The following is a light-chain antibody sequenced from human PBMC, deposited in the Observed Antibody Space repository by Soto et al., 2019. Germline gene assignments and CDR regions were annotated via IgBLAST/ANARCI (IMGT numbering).Light chain of an antibody. CDR3: QQYYSYPPWT. J-gene: IGKJ1*01. CDR2: GAS. V-gene: IGKV3-20*01. CDR1: QSVSNNY. Sequence: EIVLTQSPGTLSLSPGERATLSCRAIQSVSNNYLAWYQQKPGQAPRLLIYGASNRATGIPDRFSGSGSGTDFTLTISRLEPEDFATYYCQQYYSYPPWTFGQGTKVDIK.